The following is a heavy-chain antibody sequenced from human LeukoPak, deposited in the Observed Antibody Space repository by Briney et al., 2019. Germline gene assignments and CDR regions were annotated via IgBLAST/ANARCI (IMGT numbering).Heavy chain of an antibody. CDR1: RFTFNSYE. D-gene: IGHD5-18*01. Sequence: GGSLRLSCAASRFTFNSYEMNWVRQAPGKGLEWLSYISSSGSTIYYADSVKGRFTISRDNAKNSLYLQMNSLRAEDTAVYYCARDSTATYYYYYYMDVWGKGTTVTVSS. J-gene: IGHJ6*03. CDR3: ARDSTATYYYYYYMDV. CDR2: ISSSGSTI. V-gene: IGHV3-48*03.